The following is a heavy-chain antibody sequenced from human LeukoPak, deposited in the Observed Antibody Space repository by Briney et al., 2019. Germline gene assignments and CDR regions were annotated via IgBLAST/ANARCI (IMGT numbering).Heavy chain of an antibody. CDR2: IFHSGTT. V-gene: IGHV4-59*12. Sequence: SETLSLTCTVSGGSISSYYWSWFRQPPGKGLEWIGEIFHSGTTNYNPSLKSRVTISIDKSKNQFSLKLRSVTAADTAVYYCARDQWLLRGGDHDAFDIWGQGTMVTVSS. J-gene: IGHJ3*02. D-gene: IGHD6-19*01. CDR3: ARDQWLLRGGDHDAFDI. CDR1: GGSISSYY.